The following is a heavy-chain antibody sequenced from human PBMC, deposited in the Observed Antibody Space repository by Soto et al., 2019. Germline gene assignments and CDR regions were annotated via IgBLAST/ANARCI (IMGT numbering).Heavy chain of an antibody. Sequence: GGSLRLSCAASGFXFSSHAMSWVRQAPGRGLEWVSGISASGVSTYYADSVKGRFTIARDNSKNTLYLQMNSLRAEDTAVYYCAKTQYYYDSGYFDYWGQGTLVTVSS. CDR1: GFXFSSHA. CDR3: AKTQYYYDSGYFDY. V-gene: IGHV3-23*01. D-gene: IGHD3-22*01. CDR2: ISASGVST. J-gene: IGHJ4*02.